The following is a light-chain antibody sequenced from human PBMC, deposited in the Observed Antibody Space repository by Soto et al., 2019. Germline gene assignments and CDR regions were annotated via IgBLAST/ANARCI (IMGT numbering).Light chain of an antibody. V-gene: IGKV1-39*01. Sequence: DIQITQSPSSLSASVEDSVTITCRASQSINIYLSWYQQKPGKAPKLLINVASTLQGGVPSRFSGSGSGTEFTLAISSLQPEDSATYYCQQSFSTPQTFGGGTKVDIK. CDR1: QSINIY. CDR3: QQSFSTPQT. CDR2: VAS. J-gene: IGKJ4*01.